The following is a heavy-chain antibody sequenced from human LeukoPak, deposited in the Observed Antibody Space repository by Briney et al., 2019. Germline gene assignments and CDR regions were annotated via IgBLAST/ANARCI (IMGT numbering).Heavy chain of an antibody. CDR3: ARDHGGSYADFDY. D-gene: IGHD1-26*01. J-gene: IGHJ4*02. V-gene: IGHV3-66*02. Sequence: GGSLRLSCAASGFTVSSNYMSWVRQAPGKGLEWVSVIYSGGSTYYADSVKGRFTISRDNSKNTLYLQMNSLRAEDTAVYDCARDHGGSYADFDYWGQGTLVTVSS. CDR2: IYSGGST. CDR1: GFTVSSNY.